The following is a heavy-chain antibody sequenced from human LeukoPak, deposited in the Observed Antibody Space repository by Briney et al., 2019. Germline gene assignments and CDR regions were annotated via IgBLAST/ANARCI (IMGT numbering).Heavy chain of an antibody. J-gene: IGHJ5*02. CDR3: ARVPVAMVRGVNHRWFDP. CDR1: GGSISSGDYY. D-gene: IGHD3-10*01. CDR2: IYYSGST. V-gene: IGHV4-30-4*01. Sequence: SQTLSLTCTVSGGSISSGDYYWSWIRQPPGKGLEWIGYIYYSGSTYYNPSLKSRVTISVDTSKNQFSLKLSSVTAADTAVYYCARVPVAMVRGVNHRWFDPWGQGTLVTVSS.